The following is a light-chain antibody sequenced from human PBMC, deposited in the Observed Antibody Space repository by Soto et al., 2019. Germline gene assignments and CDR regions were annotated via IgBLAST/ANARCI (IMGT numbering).Light chain of an antibody. V-gene: IGKV1-39*01. CDR2: AAS. CDR1: QSISRY. J-gene: IGKJ3*01. CDR3: QQTYNMPFT. Sequence: DIQMTQSPSSLSASVGDRVTITCRAGQSISRYLNWYQQKPGKAPKLLIYAASSLQGGVSSRFSGNESGTDFTLTISSLQPEDSATYYCQQTYNMPFTFGPGTKVDIK.